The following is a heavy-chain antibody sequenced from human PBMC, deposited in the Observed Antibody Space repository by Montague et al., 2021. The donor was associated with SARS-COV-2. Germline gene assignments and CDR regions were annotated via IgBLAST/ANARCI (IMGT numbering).Heavy chain of an antibody. Sequence: SETPSLTCAVSGVSISEFGWSWVRQSPTKGLEWVAFIFTKAGTSYSPSLESQLTVSLDTSKNQVSLNLTSVTAADTAVYYCARHYASGTYPLDLWGRGTLVTVSS. J-gene: IGHJ5*02. CDR1: GVSISEFG. CDR2: IFTKAGT. CDR3: ARHYASGTYPLDL. D-gene: IGHD3-10*01. V-gene: IGHV4-4*08.